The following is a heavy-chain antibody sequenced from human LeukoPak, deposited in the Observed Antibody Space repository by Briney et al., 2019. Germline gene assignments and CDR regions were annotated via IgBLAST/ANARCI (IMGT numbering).Heavy chain of an antibody. CDR1: GFTFSSYS. Sequence: GGSLRLSCAASGFTFSSYSMNWVRQAPGKGLEWVSYISSSSNTIYYADSVKGRFTISRDNARNSLYLQMNSLRAEDTAVYYCAKVYCTRSSCYWGVDYWGQGTLVTVSA. D-gene: IGHD2-2*01. CDR2: ISSSSNTI. J-gene: IGHJ4*02. V-gene: IGHV3-48*04. CDR3: AKVYCTRSSCYWGVDY.